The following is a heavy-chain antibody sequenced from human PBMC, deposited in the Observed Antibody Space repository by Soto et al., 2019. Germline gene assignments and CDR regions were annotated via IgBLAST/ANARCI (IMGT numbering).Heavy chain of an antibody. CDR1: GGSLSSSNW. Sequence: SATLSLTCAVSGGSLSSSNWWRWVRQPPWKALEWLGEIFYIVSTKYNPSLNSRFTIDADPSNNHLSLRLRSVPAADTAVYYSAHHGGDPHYHDFWGEGILVTVS. CDR2: IFYIVST. V-gene: IGHV4-4*02. CDR3: AHHGGDPHYHDF. D-gene: IGHD4-17*01. J-gene: IGHJ4*01.